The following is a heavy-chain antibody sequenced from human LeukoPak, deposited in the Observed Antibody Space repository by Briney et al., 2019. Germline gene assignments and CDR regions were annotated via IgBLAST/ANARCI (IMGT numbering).Heavy chain of an antibody. CDR3: ARESITMVRGGSGAFDI. D-gene: IGHD3-10*01. V-gene: IGHV3-23*01. CDR2: ISDNGDRT. J-gene: IGHJ3*02. Sequence: GGSLRLSCAASGFTFNSFAMAWVRQAPGKGLECVSAISDNGDRTFYGDSVKGRFTISRDNSKNTLYLQMNSLRAEDTAVYYCARESITMVRGGSGAFDIWGQGTMVTVSS. CDR1: GFTFNSFA.